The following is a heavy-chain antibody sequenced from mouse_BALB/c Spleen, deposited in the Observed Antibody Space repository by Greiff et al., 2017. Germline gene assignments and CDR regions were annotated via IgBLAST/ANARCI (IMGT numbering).Heavy chain of an antibody. V-gene: IGHV5-12-1*01. J-gene: IGHJ2*01. Sequence: DVMLVESGGGLVKPGGSLKLSCAASGFAFSSYDMSWVRQTPEKRLEWVAYISSGGGSTYYPDTVKGRFTISRDNAKNTLYLQMSSLKSEDTAMYYCAIVTGTGDYWGQGTTLTVSS. CDR3: AIVTGTGDY. D-gene: IGHD4-1*01. CDR1: GFAFSSYD. CDR2: ISSGGGST.